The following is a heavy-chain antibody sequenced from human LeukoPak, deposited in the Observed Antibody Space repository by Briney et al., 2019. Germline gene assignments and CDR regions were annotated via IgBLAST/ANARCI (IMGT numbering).Heavy chain of an antibody. J-gene: IGHJ4*02. D-gene: IGHD2-21*02. V-gene: IGHV3-23*01. CDR1: GFTFSNYA. CDR2: ITSSGHNT. CDR3: AKYVCGGDCYDYFDC. Sequence: GGSLRLSCAASGFTFSNYAMSWVRQAPGKGLELVSGITSSGHNTYYEDSVKGRFTISRDNSKNMLYLQMNSMRAEDTAVYYCAKYVCGGDCYDYFDCWGQGTLVTVSS.